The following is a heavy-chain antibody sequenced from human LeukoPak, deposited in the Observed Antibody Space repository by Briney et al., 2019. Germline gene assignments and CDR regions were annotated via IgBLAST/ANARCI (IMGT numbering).Heavy chain of an antibody. J-gene: IGHJ5*02. CDR1: GFTFSSYE. Sequence: PGGSLRLSCAASGFTFSSYEMNWVRQAPGKGLEWVSYISSSSSTIYYADSVKGRFTISRDNSKNTLYLQMNSLRTEDTAVYYCAKDPGWTAKSTRWFDPWGQGTLVTVSS. V-gene: IGHV3-48*01. D-gene: IGHD2/OR15-2a*01. CDR3: AKDPGWTAKSTRWFDP. CDR2: ISSSSSTI.